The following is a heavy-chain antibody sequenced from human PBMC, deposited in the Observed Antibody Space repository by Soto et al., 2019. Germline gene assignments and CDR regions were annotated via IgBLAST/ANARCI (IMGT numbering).Heavy chain of an antibody. J-gene: IGHJ3*02. CDR3: ARDIREGDAFDI. D-gene: IGHD5-12*01. Sequence: GGSLRLSCAASGFTVSSNYMSWVCQAPGKGLEWVSVIYSGGSTYYADSVKGRFTISRDNSKNTLYLQMNSLRAEDTAVYYCARDIREGDAFDIWGQGTMVTVSS. V-gene: IGHV3-66*02. CDR2: IYSGGST. CDR1: GFTVSSNY.